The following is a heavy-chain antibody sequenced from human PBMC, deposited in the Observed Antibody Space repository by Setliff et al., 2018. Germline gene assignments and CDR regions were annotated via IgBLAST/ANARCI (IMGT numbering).Heavy chain of an antibody. CDR3: ARDSYGDNLPYNWFAP. D-gene: IGHD4-17*01. J-gene: IGHJ5*02. CDR2: IIPLFGTT. CDR1: GGTFSNIG. Sequence: GASVKVSCKASGGTFSNIGTSWVRQAPGQGLEWMGGIIPLFGTTNYAQEFQGRVTITTDESTNTAYMELSSLRSEDTAMYYCARDSYGDNLPYNWFAPWGQGTLVTVSS. V-gene: IGHV1-69*05.